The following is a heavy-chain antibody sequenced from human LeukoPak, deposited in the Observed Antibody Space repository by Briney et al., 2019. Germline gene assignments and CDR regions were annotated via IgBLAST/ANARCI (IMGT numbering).Heavy chain of an antibody. Sequence: GGSLRLSCAASGFTFSSYSMNWVRQTPGKGLEWVSYISSGSRTLFYADSVKGRFTISRDNARDSLYLQMNSLSDEDTAVYYCALWFGESHDFDIWGQGTMVIVSS. V-gene: IGHV3-48*02. CDR1: GFTFSSYS. J-gene: IGHJ3*02. CDR3: ALWFGESHDFDI. D-gene: IGHD3-10*01. CDR2: ISSGSRTL.